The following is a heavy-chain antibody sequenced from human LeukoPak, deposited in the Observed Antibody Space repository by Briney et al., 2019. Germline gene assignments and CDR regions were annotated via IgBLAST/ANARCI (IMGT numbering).Heavy chain of an antibody. D-gene: IGHD2-2*01. CDR1: GGSFSGYY. J-gene: IGHJ5*02. Sequence: PSETLSLTCAVYGGSFSGYYWSWIRQPPGKGLEWIGEINHSGSTNYNPSLKSRVTISVDTSKNQFSLKLSSVTAADTAVYYCARRIVVVPHTTNWFDPWGQGTLVTVSS. CDR2: INHSGST. CDR3: ARRIVVVPHTTNWFDP. V-gene: IGHV4-34*01.